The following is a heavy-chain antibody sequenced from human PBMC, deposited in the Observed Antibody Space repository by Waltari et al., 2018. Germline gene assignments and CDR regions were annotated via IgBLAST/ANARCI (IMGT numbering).Heavy chain of an antibody. J-gene: IGHJ3*02. D-gene: IGHD6-13*01. CDR3: ARDTTAAGSPAAFDI. V-gene: IGHV4-34*01. CDR1: GGSFSGYY. Sequence: QEQLQQWGAGLLKPSETLSLTCAVYGGSFSGYYWSWIRQPPGKGLEWIGEINHSGSTNYNPSLKSRVTISVDTSKNQFSLKLSSVTAADTAVYYCARDTTAAGSPAAFDIWGQGTMVTVSS. CDR2: INHSGST.